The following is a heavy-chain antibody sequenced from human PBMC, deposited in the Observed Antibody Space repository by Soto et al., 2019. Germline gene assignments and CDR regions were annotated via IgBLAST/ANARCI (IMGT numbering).Heavy chain of an antibody. CDR1: GFTFSNYS. CDR2: MNSGGRS. J-gene: IGHJ6*02. CDR3: AKALQYSSSRDYFYYGMDV. Sequence: GGSLRLSCAASGFTFSNYSMSWVRQAPGKGLEWVSGMNSGGRSYYAGSVKGRFTISRDTSKNMLYLQMNSLRADDTAVFYCAKALQYSSSRDYFYYGMDVWGQGTTVTVSS. V-gene: IGHV3-23*01. D-gene: IGHD6-6*01.